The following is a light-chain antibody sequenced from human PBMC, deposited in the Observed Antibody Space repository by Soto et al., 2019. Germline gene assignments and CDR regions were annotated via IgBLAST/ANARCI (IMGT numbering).Light chain of an antibody. CDR3: QQYGT. CDR2: GAS. V-gene: IGKV3-20*01. CDR1: QSVSSSY. J-gene: IGKJ1*01. Sequence: EIVLTQSPGTLSLSPGERATLSCRASQSVSSSYLAWYQQKPGQAPRLLIYGASSRATGIPDRFSGSGSGTDFTITISRLEPEDFAVYYCQQYGTCGQGTKVEIK.